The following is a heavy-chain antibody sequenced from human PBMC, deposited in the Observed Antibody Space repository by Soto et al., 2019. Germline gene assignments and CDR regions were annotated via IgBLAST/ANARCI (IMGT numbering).Heavy chain of an antibody. CDR3: ARFALGRLDF. Sequence: QVQLVQSGAEVKKPGASVKVSCKASGYTFTNYDISWVRQSPGQGLEWMGWISGYNGNTNYAQKLQGRVTMTTDTSTSTAYVELRGLRYDDTAVYYCARFALGRLDFWGQGTLVTVSS. J-gene: IGHJ4*02. CDR1: GYTFTNYD. D-gene: IGHD1-26*01. V-gene: IGHV1-18*01. CDR2: ISGYNGNT.